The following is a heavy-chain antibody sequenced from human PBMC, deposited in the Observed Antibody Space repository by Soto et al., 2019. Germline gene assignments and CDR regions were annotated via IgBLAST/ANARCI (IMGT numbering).Heavy chain of an antibody. J-gene: IGHJ4*02. CDR3: VRGGGNDPFEY. CDR2: ITHLENT. Sequence: QLRLQESGSGVVKTSESLSLTCTVFGASISYGGYSWSWIRQSPGRGLEWIGHITHLENTYFNPSFKSRVYMSIDRTKNHFALKVTSMTAADKGRYFCVRGGGNDPFEYWGQGILVTVSS. CDR1: GASISYGGYS. D-gene: IGHD5-12*01. V-gene: IGHV4-30-2*06.